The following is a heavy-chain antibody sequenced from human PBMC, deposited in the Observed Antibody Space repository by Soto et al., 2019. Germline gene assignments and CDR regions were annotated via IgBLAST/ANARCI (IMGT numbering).Heavy chain of an antibody. CDR2: ISGSGGST. V-gene: IGHV3-23*01. D-gene: IGHD4-17*01. Sequence: GGSLRLSCAASGFTFSSYAMSWVRQAPGKGLEWVSAISGSGGSTYYADSVKGRFTISRDNSKNTLYLQMNSLRAEDTAVYYCAKGGAHDYGDYRKNYYYMDVWGKGTTVTVSS. CDR1: GFTFSSYA. CDR3: AKGGAHDYGDYRKNYYYMDV. J-gene: IGHJ6*03.